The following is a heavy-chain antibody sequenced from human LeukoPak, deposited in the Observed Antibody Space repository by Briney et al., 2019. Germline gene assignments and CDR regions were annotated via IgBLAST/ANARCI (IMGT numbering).Heavy chain of an antibody. J-gene: IGHJ4*02. CDR1: GFTFSSYA. V-gene: IGHV3-23*01. CDR3: AKVGHATPASCGGDCFSDY. CDR2: ISSSGGST. Sequence: PGGSLRLSCAASGFTFSSYAMNWVRQAPGKGLEWVSAISSSGGSTYYADSVKGRFTISRDNSKNTLYLQMNSLRAEDTAVYFCAKVGHATPASCGGDCFSDYWGQGTLVTVSS. D-gene: IGHD2-21*02.